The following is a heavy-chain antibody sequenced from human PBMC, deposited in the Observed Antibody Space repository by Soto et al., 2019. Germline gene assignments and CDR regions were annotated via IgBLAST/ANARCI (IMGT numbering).Heavy chain of an antibody. CDR3: ARRHYGVIPFDY. CDR1: GGSISSGGYY. CDR2: IYYSGST. D-gene: IGHD4-17*01. J-gene: IGHJ4*02. V-gene: IGHV4-31*03. Sequence: ASETLSLTCTVSGGSISSGGYYWSWIRQHPGKGLEWIGYIYYSGSTYYNPSLKSRVTISVDTSKNQFSLKLSSVTAADTAVYYRARRHYGVIPFDYWGQGTLVTVSS.